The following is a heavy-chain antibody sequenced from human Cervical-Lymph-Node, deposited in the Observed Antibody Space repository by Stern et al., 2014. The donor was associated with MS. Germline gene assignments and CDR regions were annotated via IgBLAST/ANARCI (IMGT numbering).Heavy chain of an antibody. CDR3: GKQVRE. CDR2: IYHSGSA. CDR1: GDSVSNDAYY. Sequence: QLQLQESGPGLVKPSETLSLTCTVAGDSVSNDAYYWSWIRQSPGKGLEWIGYIYHSGSANHNPSIKSRVTMSVDTSKNQFSLRLTSVTAADTAVYYCGKQVREWGRGTLVTVSS. J-gene: IGHJ4*02. V-gene: IGHV4-61*08.